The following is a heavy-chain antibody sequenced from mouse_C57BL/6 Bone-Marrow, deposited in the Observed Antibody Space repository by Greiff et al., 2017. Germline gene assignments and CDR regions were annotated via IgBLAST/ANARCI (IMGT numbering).Heavy chain of an antibody. CDR3: TRGALFYDYDGVDY. CDR2: IDPETGGT. V-gene: IGHV1-15*01. J-gene: IGHJ2*01. Sequence: QVQLKESGAELVRPGASVTLSCKASGYTFTDYEMHWVKQTPVHGLEWIGAIDPETGGTAYNQKFKGKAILTADKSSSTAYMELRSLTSEDSAVYYCTRGALFYDYDGVDYWGQGTTLTVSS. CDR1: GYTFTDYE. D-gene: IGHD2-4*01.